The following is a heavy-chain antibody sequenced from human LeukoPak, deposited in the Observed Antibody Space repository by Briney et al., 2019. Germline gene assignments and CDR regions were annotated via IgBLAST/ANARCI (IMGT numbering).Heavy chain of an antibody. D-gene: IGHD6-13*01. CDR3: ARVGQQLVLRWANWFDP. CDR1: GGSISSGGYY. V-gene: IGHV4-31*03. Sequence: SETLSLTCTVSGGSISSGGYYWSWIRQHPGKGLEWIGYIYYSGSTYYNPSLKSRVTISVDTSKNQFSLKLSSVTAEDTAVYYCARVGQQLVLRWANWFDPWGQGTLVTVSS. J-gene: IGHJ5*02. CDR2: IYYSGST.